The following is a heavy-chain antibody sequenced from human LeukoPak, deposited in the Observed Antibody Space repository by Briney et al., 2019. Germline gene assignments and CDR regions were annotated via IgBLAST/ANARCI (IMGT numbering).Heavy chain of an antibody. D-gene: IGHD3-22*01. V-gene: IGHV1-69*10. Sequence: SVKVSFKASGGTFSSYAISWVRQAPGQGLEWMGRIIPIFGIANYAQKFQGRVTITADKSTSTAYMELSSLRPEDTAVYYCARGGGPYYYDSSGPQSRPFDPWGQGTLVTVSS. CDR3: ARGGGPYYYDSSGPQSRPFDP. CDR2: IIPIFGIA. J-gene: IGHJ5*02. CDR1: GGTFSSYA.